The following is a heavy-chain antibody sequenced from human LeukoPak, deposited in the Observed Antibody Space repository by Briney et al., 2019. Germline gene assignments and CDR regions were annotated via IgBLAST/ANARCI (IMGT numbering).Heavy chain of an antibody. D-gene: IGHD3-22*01. CDR1: GYSFSTYW. J-gene: IGHJ4*02. V-gene: IGHV5-10-1*01. Sequence: GESLRSSCKGSGYSFSTYWISWVRQMPGKGLEWMGRIDPSDSFTNYSPSFQGHVTISADKSISTAYLQWSSLKASDTAIYYCARHRDYYDMSGHDYWGQEVLVTVSS. CDR3: ARHRDYYDMSGHDY. CDR2: IDPSDSFT.